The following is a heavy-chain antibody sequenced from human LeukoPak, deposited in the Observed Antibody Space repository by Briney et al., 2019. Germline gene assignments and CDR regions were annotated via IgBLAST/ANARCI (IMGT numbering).Heavy chain of an antibody. CDR3: ARRALDYDDVAYFYARCSDV. CDR2: INHRGST. D-gene: IGHD4-17*01. J-gene: IGHJ4*02. V-gene: IGHV4-4*02. CDR1: GGSISSSNW. Sequence: PSGTLSLTCAVSGGSISSSNWWSWVRQPPGKGLEWIGEINHRGSTDYNPSLKSRVTISIDTSKDQFSLELRSVTAADTAIYYCARRALDYDDVAYFYARCSDVWGQGIQVTVSS.